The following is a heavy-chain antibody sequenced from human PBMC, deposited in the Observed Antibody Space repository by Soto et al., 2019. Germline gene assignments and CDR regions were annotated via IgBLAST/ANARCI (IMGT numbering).Heavy chain of an antibody. Sequence: PSETLSLTCTVSGASIISDGYYWSWIRQPPGKGLEWIGYIYYSGSTNYNPSLKSRVTISVDTSKNQFSLKLSSVTAADTAVYYCARAPTFYYYDSPRTGAYDIWGQGTVVTVSS. D-gene: IGHD3-22*01. CDR1: GASIISDGYY. J-gene: IGHJ3*02. CDR2: IYYSGST. V-gene: IGHV4-61*08. CDR3: ARAPTFYYYDSPRTGAYDI.